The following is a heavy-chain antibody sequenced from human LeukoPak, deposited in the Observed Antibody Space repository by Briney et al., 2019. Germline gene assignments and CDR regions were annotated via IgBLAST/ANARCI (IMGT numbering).Heavy chain of an antibody. Sequence: SETLSLTCTVSGGSISSYYWSWIRQPPGKGLEWIGYIYYSGSTNYNPSLKSRVTISVDTSKNQFSLKLSSVTAADTAVYYCARAAYYGHYYYYGMDVWGQGTTVTVSS. CDR1: GGSISSYY. CDR2: IYYSGST. CDR3: ARAAYYGHYYYYGMDV. J-gene: IGHJ6*02. D-gene: IGHD3-10*01. V-gene: IGHV4-59*12.